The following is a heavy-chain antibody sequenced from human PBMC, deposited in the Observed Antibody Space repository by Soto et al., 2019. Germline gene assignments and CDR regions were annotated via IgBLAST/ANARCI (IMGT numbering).Heavy chain of an antibody. D-gene: IGHD5-18*01. Sequence: GWSLRLSCASSVFSFITSGMHWVRQAPGKGLEWVAAISYDERNKFYADSVKGRFTISRDNSKNMLYLQMNSLRTEDTAVYYCAKDPGGVQLWDFFDYWGQGTQVTVSS. V-gene: IGHV3-30*18. J-gene: IGHJ4*02. CDR3: AKDPGGVQLWDFFDY. CDR2: ISYDERNK. CDR1: VFSFITSG.